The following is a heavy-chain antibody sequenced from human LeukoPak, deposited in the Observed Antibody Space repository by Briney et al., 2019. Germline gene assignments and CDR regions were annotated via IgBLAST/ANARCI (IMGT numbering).Heavy chain of an antibody. CDR2: VSAYDGIR. D-gene: IGHD3-9*01. CDR1: GYTFTTSG. J-gene: IGHJ4*02. CDR3: ARSFARDSDILTGYYIGDY. V-gene: IGHV1-18*01. Sequence: APVKVSCNASGYTFTTSGISWVGQAPGQGLEWRGWVSAYDGIRNYAQTLQGRLTMTTNRSTSTAYMELRSLRSDDTAMYYCARSFARDSDILTGYYIGDYWGQGTLVTVSS.